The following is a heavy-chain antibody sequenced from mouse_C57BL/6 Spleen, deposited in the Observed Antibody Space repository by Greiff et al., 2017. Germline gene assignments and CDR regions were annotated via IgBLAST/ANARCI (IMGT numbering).Heavy chain of an antibody. J-gene: IGHJ4*01. CDR2: INPSTGGT. CDR3: ASDNYYYGSEKAMDY. D-gene: IGHD1-1*01. Sequence: EVQLQQSGPELVKPGASVKISCKASGYSFTGYYMNWVKQSPEKGLEWIGEINPSTGGTTYNQKFKAKATLTVDKSSSTAYMQLKSLTSEDSAVYYCASDNYYYGSEKAMDYWGQGTSVTVSS. CDR1: GYSFTGYY. V-gene: IGHV1-42*01.